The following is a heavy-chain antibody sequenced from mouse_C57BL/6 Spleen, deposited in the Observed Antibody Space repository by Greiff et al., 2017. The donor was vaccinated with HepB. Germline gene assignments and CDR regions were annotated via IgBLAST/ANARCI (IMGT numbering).Heavy chain of an antibody. CDR3: ASSDGNQFHYYFDY. CDR2: INPNNGGT. D-gene: IGHD2-1*01. J-gene: IGHJ2*01. CDR1: GYTFTDYY. V-gene: IGHV1-26*01. Sequence: EVQLQQSGPELVKPGASVKISCKASGYTFTDYYMNWVKQSHGKSLEWIGDINPNNGGTSYNQKFKGKATLTVDKSSSTAYMELRSLTSEDSAVYYCASSDGNQFHYYFDYWGQGTTLTVSS.